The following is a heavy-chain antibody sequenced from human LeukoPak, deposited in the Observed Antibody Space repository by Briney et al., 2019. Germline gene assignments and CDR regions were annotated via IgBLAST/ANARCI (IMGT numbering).Heavy chain of an antibody. J-gene: IGHJ2*01. D-gene: IGHD4-17*01. V-gene: IGHV4-34*01. CDR1: VGSFSGYY. CDR2: INHSGST. CDR3: ARGHGRRYWYFDL. Sequence: SETLSLICAVYVGSFSGYYWSWIRQPPGKGLEWIGEINHSGSTNYNPSLKSRVTISADTSKNQFSLKLSSVTAADTAVYYCARGHGRRYWYFDLWGRGTLVNVSS.